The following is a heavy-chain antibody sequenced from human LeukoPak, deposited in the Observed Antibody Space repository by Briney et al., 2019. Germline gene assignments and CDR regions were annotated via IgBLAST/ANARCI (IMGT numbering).Heavy chain of an antibody. D-gene: IGHD2-2*01. CDR3: ARGGIVVVRGKNWFDP. V-gene: IGHV1-18*01. J-gene: IGHJ5*02. CDR2: ISAYNGNT. CDR1: GYTFTSYG. Sequence: ASVKVSCKASGYTFTSYGISWVRQAPGQGLEWMGWISAYNGNTNYAQKLQGRVTMTTDTSTSTAYMELSSLRSEDTAVYYCARGGIVVVRGKNWFDPWGQGTLVTVSS.